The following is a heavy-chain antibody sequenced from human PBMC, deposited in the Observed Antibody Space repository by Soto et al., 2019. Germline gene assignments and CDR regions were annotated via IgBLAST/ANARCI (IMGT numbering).Heavy chain of an antibody. CDR3: AKDEVVAAAGPVFDY. V-gene: IGHV3-23*01. Sequence: GGSLRLSCAASGFTFSSYAMSWVRQAPGKGPEWVSAISGSGGSTYYADSVKGRFTISRDNSKNTLYLQMNSLRAEDTAVYYCAKDEVVAAAGPVFDYWGQGTLVTVSS. D-gene: IGHD6-13*01. CDR1: GFTFSSYA. J-gene: IGHJ4*02. CDR2: ISGSGGST.